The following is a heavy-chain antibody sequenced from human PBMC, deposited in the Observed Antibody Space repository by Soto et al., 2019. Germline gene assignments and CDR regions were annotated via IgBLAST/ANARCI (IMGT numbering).Heavy chain of an antibody. CDR3: ARARGVATIIYYYGMDV. D-gene: IGHD5-12*01. CDR1: GGSISSGGDY. V-gene: IGHV4-31*03. J-gene: IGHJ6*02. Sequence: PSETLSLTCIVSGGSISSGGDYWSWIRQHPGKGLEWIGYIYYNGSTNYNPSLKSRVTISVDTSKSQFSLKLSSVTAADTAVYYCARARGVATIIYYYGMDVWGQGTTVTVSS. CDR2: IYYNGST.